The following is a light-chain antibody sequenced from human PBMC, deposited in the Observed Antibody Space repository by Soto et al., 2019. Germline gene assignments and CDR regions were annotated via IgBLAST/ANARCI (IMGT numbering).Light chain of an antibody. CDR2: DVS. Sequence: EIVLTQSPATLSLSPGERATLSCRASQSVDSYLTWYQQKPGQAPRLLIYDVSKRATGIPVRFSGSGSGTDFTLTISSLEPEDVAVYYCQQRSNWPLTFGRGTKVEIK. J-gene: IGKJ4*01. CDR3: QQRSNWPLT. CDR1: QSVDSY. V-gene: IGKV3-11*01.